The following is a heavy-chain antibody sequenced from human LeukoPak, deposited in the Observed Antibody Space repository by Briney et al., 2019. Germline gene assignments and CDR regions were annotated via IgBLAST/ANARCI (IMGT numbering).Heavy chain of an antibody. CDR2: ISGSGGST. CDR1: GFTFSSYA. CDR3: AGGSSGWYYFDI. V-gene: IGHV3-23*01. J-gene: IGHJ4*02. D-gene: IGHD6-19*01. Sequence: PGGSLRLSCAASGFTFSSYAMSWVRQAPGKWLKWVSGISGSGGSTYYADSVKGRFTISRDNSKNTLYLQMNSLRAEDTAVYYCAGGSSGWYYFDIWGQGTLVTVSS.